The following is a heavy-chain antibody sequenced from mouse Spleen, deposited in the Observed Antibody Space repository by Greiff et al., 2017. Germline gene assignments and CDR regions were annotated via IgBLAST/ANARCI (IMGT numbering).Heavy chain of an antibody. Sequence: VQLQQSGPELVKPGASVKISCKASGYSFTGYYMNWVKQSPEKSLEWIGEINPSTGGTTYNQKFKAKATLTVDKSSSTAYMQLKSLTSEDSAVYYCARITTVVEGYFDVWGAGTTVTVSS. CDR3: ARITTVVEGYFDV. D-gene: IGHD1-1*01. J-gene: IGHJ1*01. CDR1: GYSFTGYY. CDR2: INPSTGGT. V-gene: IGHV1-42*01.